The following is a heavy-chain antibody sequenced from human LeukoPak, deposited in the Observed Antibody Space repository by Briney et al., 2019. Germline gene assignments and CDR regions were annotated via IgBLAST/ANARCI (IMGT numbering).Heavy chain of an antibody. V-gene: IGHV4-59*12. CDR2: IYHSGTT. CDR3: AIKPPSGWFGTGWLDP. D-gene: IGHD3-10*01. Sequence: SETLSLTCTVSGGSISSYYWGWIRQPPGKGLEWIGNIYHSGTTHYNPSLKSRATISVDKSKNQFSLKLNSVTAADTAVYYCAIKPPSGWFGTGWLDPWGQGTLVTVSS. CDR1: GGSISSYY. J-gene: IGHJ5*02.